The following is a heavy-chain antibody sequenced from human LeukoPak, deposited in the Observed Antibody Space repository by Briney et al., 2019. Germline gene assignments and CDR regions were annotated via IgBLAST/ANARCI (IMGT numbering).Heavy chain of an antibody. D-gene: IGHD3-22*01. V-gene: IGHV1-2*02. J-gene: IGHJ4*02. Sequence: GASVKVSCKASGYTFTGYFMHWVRQAPGQGLEWMGWISPNSGATDYAQKFQGRVTMTRDTSISTAYMDLSSLTSDDTAVYFCARDLYYDTHGSDYWGQGTLVTVSS. CDR3: ARDLYYDTHGSDY. CDR2: ISPNSGAT. CDR1: GYTFTGYF.